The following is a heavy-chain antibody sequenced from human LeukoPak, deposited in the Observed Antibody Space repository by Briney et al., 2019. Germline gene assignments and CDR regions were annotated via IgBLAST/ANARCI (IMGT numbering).Heavy chain of an antibody. CDR1: GGSISSYY. CDR3: AREVGLWFGSHDRGKGYHYYYMDV. CDR2: IYTSGST. Sequence: SETLSLTCTVSGGSISSYYWSWIRQPAGKGLEWIGRIYTSGSTNYNPSLKSRVTMSVDTSKNQFSLKLSSVTAADTAVYYCAREVGLWFGSHDRGKGYHYYYMDVWGKGTTVTISS. D-gene: IGHD3-10*01. V-gene: IGHV4-4*07. J-gene: IGHJ6*03.